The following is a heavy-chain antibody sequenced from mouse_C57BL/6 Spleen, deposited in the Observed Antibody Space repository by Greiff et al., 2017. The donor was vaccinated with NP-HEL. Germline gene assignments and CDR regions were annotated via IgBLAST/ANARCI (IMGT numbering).Heavy chain of an antibody. CDR2: INPNNGGT. CDR1: GYTFTDYY. D-gene: IGHD2-10*02. J-gene: IGHJ3*01. CDR3: ATTYGNFLFAY. V-gene: IGHV1-26*01. Sequence: VQLQQSGPELVKPGASVKISCKASGYTFTDYYMNWVKQSHGKSLEWIGDINPNNGGTSYNQKFKGKATLTVDKSSSTAYMELSSLTSEDSADYYCATTYGNFLFAYWGQGTLVTVSA.